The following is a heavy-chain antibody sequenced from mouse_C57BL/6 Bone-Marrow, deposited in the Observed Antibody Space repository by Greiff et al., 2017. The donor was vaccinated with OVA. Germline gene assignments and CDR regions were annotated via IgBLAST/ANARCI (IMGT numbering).Heavy chain of an antibody. CDR2: IYPGSGST. V-gene: IGHV1-55*01. CDR3: SREGLFYGPYAMDY. CDR1: GYTFTSYW. J-gene: IGHJ4*01. D-gene: IGHD1-2*01. Sequence: VQLQQPGAELVKPGASVKMSCKASGYTFTSYWITWVKQRPGQGLEWIGDIYPGSGSTNYNEKFKSKATLTVDTSSSTAYMQLSSLTSEDSAVYCCSREGLFYGPYAMDYWGQGTSVTVSS.